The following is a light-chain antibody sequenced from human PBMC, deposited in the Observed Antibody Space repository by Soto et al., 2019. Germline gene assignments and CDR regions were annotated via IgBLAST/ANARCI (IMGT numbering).Light chain of an antibody. Sequence: EIVLTQSPGTLSLSPGERATLSCRASQSVFNNTLDWYQQKPGQAPRLLMFGASSRATGIPYRFSGSGAGTDFTLTISRLEPEDFAIYHCHQYGGSPRTFGQGTKLEIK. CDR3: HQYGGSPRT. J-gene: IGKJ2*01. CDR2: GAS. V-gene: IGKV3-20*01. CDR1: QSVFNNT.